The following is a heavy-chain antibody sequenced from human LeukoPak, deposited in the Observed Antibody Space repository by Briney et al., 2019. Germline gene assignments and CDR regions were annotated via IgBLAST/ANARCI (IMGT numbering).Heavy chain of an antibody. CDR2: ISAYNANT. D-gene: IGHD3-10*01. V-gene: IGHV1-18*01. Sequence: ASVKASCKASGYTFSRLGISWVRQAPGQRLEWMGWISAYNANTNYPQKFQGRVTMTTDTSTSTAYMELRSLTSDDTATYYCARDPPGSESHDAFDYGAKGQWSPSLQ. CDR3: ARDPPGSESHDAFD. CDR1: GYTFSRLG. J-gene: IGHJ3*01.